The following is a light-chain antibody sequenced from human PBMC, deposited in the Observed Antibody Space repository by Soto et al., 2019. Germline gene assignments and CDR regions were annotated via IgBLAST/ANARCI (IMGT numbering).Light chain of an antibody. V-gene: IGKV3-15*01. CDR2: AAS. Sequence: EIVLTQSPGTLSVSPWETATLSCRASESISSNLAWYQQKPGQAPRLLIHAASTRATGVPARFSGSGSGTEFTLTISSLQSGDFAVYYCQKYNNWPRTFGQGTKVDIK. J-gene: IGKJ1*01. CDR1: ESISSN. CDR3: QKYNNWPRT.